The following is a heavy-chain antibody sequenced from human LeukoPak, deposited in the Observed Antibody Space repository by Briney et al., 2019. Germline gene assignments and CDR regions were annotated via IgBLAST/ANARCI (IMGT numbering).Heavy chain of an antibody. D-gene: IGHD6-19*01. CDR3: AAQWRYGDYFDY. J-gene: IGHJ4*02. V-gene: IGHV4-39*01. CDR1: GGSISSSSYY. Sequence: SETLSLTCTVSGGSISSSSYYWGWIRQPPGKGLEWIGSIYYSGSTYYNPSLKSRVTISVDTSKNQFSLKLSSVTAADTAVYYCAAQWRYGDYFDYWGQGTLVTVSS. CDR2: IYYSGST.